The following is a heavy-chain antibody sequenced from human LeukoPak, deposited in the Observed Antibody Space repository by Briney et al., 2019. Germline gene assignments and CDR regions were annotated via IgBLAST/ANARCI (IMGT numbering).Heavy chain of an antibody. CDR1: GGSFTGYY. V-gene: IGHV4-34*01. CDR2: INYSGSS. Sequence: PSETLSLTCAVSGGSFTGYYWSWIRQPPGKGLEWIAEINYSGSSNYNPSLKSRVSISVDTAKNQLSLKVISVTAADTAVYYCARGLRSVISSGHWFDSWGQGSLVTVSS. CDR3: ARGLRSVISSGHWFDS. J-gene: IGHJ5*01. D-gene: IGHD2-21*01.